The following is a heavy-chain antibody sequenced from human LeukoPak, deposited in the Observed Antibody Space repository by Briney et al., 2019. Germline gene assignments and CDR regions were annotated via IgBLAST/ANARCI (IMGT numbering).Heavy chain of an antibody. CDR3: ARGGAAWGRYMDV. CDR2: IYYSGST. J-gene: IGHJ6*03. Sequence: PSETLSLTCTVSGGSISSYYWSWIRQPPGKGLEWIGYIYYSGSTNYNPSLKSRVTISVGTSKNQFSLKLSSVTAADTAVYYCARGGAAWGRYMDVWGKGTTVTVSS. V-gene: IGHV4-59*01. CDR1: GGSISSYY. D-gene: IGHD1-26*01.